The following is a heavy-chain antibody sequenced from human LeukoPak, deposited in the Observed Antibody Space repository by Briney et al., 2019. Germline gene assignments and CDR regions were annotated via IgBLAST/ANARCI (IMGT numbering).Heavy chain of an antibody. D-gene: IGHD3-10*01. CDR1: GGSISRHY. V-gene: IGHV4-59*11. J-gene: IGHJ4*02. CDR3: ASTPRGSGSYLSN. Sequence: PSETLSLTCTVSGGSISRHYWSWIRQPPGKGLEWIGYVYYSGSTNYNPSLKSRVTISVDTSKNQFSLKLSSVTAADTAVYYCASTPRGSGSYLSNWGQGTLVTVSS. CDR2: VYYSGST.